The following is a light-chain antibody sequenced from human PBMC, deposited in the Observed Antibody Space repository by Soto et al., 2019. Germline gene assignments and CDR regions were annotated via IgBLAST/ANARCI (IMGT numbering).Light chain of an antibody. CDR3: QQYNNWPPYT. V-gene: IGKV3-15*01. CDR2: GAS. CDR1: QSVSSN. J-gene: IGKJ2*01. Sequence: EIVMTQSPATLSVSPGERATLSCRASQSVSSNLAWYQQKPGQAPRLLIYGASTRVTGIPARFSGSGSGTEVTLTISSLQSEDFALYYCQQYNNWPPYTFGQGTKLEIK.